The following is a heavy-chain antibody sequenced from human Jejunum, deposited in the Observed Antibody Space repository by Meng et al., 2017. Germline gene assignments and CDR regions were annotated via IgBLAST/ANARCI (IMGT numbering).Heavy chain of an antibody. J-gene: IGHJ4*02. Sequence: QVQVVQSGAEVKKPGASVKVSCKTSGDTFIGYYMHWVRQAPGQGLEWMGRINPDNGVTNSAQRFQGRVTMTRDTSITTAYMELNRLTSGDTAFYYCARGGRDDYNVPHYWGQGTLVTVSS. CDR3: ARGGRDDYNVPHY. V-gene: IGHV1-2*06. D-gene: IGHD5-24*01. CDR2: INPDNGVT. CDR1: GDTFIGYY.